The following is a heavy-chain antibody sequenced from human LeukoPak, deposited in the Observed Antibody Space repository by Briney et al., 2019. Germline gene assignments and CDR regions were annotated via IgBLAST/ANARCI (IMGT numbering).Heavy chain of an antibody. CDR3: ARTGIAARPTVWFDP. J-gene: IGHJ5*02. Sequence: GGSLRLSCAASGFTFSSYAMHCVRQAPGKGLEGVAVISYDGSNKYYADSVKGRFTISRDNSKNTLYLQMNSLRAEDTAVYYCARTGIAARPTVWFDPWGQGALVTVSP. CDR1: GFTFSSYA. V-gene: IGHV3-30*04. D-gene: IGHD6-6*01. CDR2: ISYDGSNK.